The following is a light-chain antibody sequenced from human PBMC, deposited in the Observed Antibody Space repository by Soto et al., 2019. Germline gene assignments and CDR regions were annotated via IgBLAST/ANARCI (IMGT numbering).Light chain of an antibody. J-gene: IGKJ1*01. Sequence: DTQMTQSPSSLSESVGDRVTITCQASQDISNYLNWYQQKPGKAPKLLIYDASYLETGVPSRFSGRGSETEFTLTITSLQPDDFAIYYCEHYNSYTWTVGQGTKVDIK. CDR1: QDISNY. CDR2: DAS. CDR3: EHYNSYTWT. V-gene: IGKV1-33*01.